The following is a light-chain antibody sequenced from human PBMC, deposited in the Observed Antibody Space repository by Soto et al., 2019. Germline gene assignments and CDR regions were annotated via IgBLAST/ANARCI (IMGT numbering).Light chain of an antibody. V-gene: IGKV3D-15*01. Sequence: IVMTQSPATLSVSPGERATLSCRASQSVSSNLAWYQQKPGQAPRLLIYGASTRATGIPARFSGSGSETDFTLTISSLEPEDFAVYYCQQRDYWQVTFGQGTLLEI. CDR1: QSVSSN. CDR2: GAS. CDR3: QQRDYWQVT. J-gene: IGKJ5*01.